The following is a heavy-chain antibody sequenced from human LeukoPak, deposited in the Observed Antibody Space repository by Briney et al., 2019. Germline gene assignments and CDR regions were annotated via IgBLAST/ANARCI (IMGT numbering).Heavy chain of an antibody. CDR2: IDSDGSGT. CDR1: GFTLRGYW. V-gene: IGHV3-74*03. Sequence: GGSLRLSCAASGFTLRGYWMHWVRQVPGKGLVWVSRIDSDGSGTTYADSVKGRFTISRDNSKNTLYLQMNSLRAEDTAVYYCSKGGATPYGSSPFDYWGQGTLVTVSS. CDR3: SKGGATPYGSSPFDY. D-gene: IGHD6-6*01. J-gene: IGHJ4*02.